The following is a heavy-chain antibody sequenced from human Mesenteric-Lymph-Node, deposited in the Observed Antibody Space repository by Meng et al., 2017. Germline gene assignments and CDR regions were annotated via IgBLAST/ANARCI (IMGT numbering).Heavy chain of an antibody. D-gene: IGHD2-2*01. CDR2: MDYRGST. CDR1: PPPISNYTYF. Sequence: VPLEEATPGLLTPSHPLALTFTVSPPPISNYTYFVSCIRKPPGPILESISYMDYRGSTFYNPSLKSRVTISVDTSKNQFSLKLSSVTAADTAVYFCARGELLWDYWGQGTLVTVSS. J-gene: IGHJ4*02. CDR3: ARGELLWDY. V-gene: IGHV4-30-4*01.